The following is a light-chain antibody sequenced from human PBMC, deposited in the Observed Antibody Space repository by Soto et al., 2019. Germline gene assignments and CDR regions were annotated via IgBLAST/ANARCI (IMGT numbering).Light chain of an antibody. V-gene: IGKV1-5*03. J-gene: IGKJ1*01. Sequence: DIHITQSPSTLCASVGDRVTITCRASQSIVTWLAWYQQKPGKAPKLLIYKASTLHSGVPSRFSGSGSGTEFTLTISSLQPDDFASYYCQPHLNTWQFGQGTXVEIK. CDR3: QPHLNTWQ. CDR1: QSIVTW. CDR2: KAS.